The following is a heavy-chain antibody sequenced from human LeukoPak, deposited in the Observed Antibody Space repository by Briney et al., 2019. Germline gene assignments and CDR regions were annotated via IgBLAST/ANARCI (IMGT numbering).Heavy chain of an antibody. Sequence: PGGSLRLPCAASGFTFSNAWMSWVRQAPGKGLEWVSGINWNGGSTGYADSVKGRFTISRDNAKNSLYLQMHSLRAEDTAVYYCVRDNPRCCGVVPANIDDYWGQGTLVTVSS. D-gene: IGHD2-15*01. V-gene: IGHV3-20*04. CDR3: VRDNPRCCGVVPANIDDY. CDR1: GFTFSNAW. J-gene: IGHJ4*02. CDR2: INWNGGST.